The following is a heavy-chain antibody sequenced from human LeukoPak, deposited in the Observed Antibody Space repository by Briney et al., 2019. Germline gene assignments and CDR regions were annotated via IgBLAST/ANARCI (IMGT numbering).Heavy chain of an antibody. Sequence: SETLSLTGAGYGGSFSGYYWSWIRQPPGKGLEWIGEINHSGSTNYNPSLKSRVTISVDTSKNQFSLKLSSVTAADTAVYYCARGGGDTAMEQYYYYGMDVWGQGTTVTVSS. CDR2: INHSGST. D-gene: IGHD5-18*01. J-gene: IGHJ6*02. V-gene: IGHV4-34*01. CDR3: ARGGGDTAMEQYYYYGMDV. CDR1: GGSFSGYY.